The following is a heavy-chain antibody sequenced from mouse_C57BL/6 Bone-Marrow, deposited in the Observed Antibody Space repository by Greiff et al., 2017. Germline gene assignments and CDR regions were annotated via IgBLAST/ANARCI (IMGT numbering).Heavy chain of an antibody. CDR1: GYTFTNYW. CDR2: IYPGGGYT. V-gene: IGHV1-63*01. CDR3: ARGVPHAMDY. Sequence: QVQLQQSGAELVRPGTSVKMSCKASGYTFTNYWIGWAKQRPGHGLEWIGDIYPGGGYTNYNEKFKGKATLTADKSSSTAYMQLSSLTYEDSAVYYCARGVPHAMDYWGQGTSVTVSS. J-gene: IGHJ4*01.